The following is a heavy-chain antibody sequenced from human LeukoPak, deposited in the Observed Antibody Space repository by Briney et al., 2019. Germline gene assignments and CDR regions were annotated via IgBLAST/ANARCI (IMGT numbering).Heavy chain of an antibody. CDR2: IYHSGST. CDR3: AREGVITMVRGVNFGY. D-gene: IGHD3-10*01. CDR1: GYSIHSDYY. Sequence: SETLSLTCTVSGYSIHSDYYRGWIRQPPGKGLEWIGNIYHSGSTYYSPSLKSRVTISADTSNQFSLKLSSVTAADTAVYYCAREGVITMVRGVNFGYWGQGTLVTISS. V-gene: IGHV4-38-2*02. J-gene: IGHJ4*02.